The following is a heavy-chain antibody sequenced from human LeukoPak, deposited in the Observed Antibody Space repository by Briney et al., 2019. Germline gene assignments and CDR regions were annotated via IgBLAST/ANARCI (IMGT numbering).Heavy chain of an antibody. CDR2: ISGSGTSI. V-gene: IGHV3-48*03. J-gene: IGHJ6*03. CDR1: GFTFSNYE. CDR3: ARDLLGYNYHYMDV. D-gene: IGHD3-22*01. Sequence: GGSLRLSCAASGFTFSNYEINWVRQAPGRGLEWISYISGSGTSIYHANSVKGRFTISRDNAKNSVYLQMNSLRAEDTAVYYCARDLLGYNYHYMDVWGKGTTVTVSS.